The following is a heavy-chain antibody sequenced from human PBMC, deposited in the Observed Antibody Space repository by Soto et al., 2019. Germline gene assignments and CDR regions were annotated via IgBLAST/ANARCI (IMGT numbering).Heavy chain of an antibody. Sequence: EVQLVESGGGLVQPGGSLKLSCAASGFTFSGSAMHWVRQASGKGLEWVGRIRSKANSYATAYAASVKGRFTISRDDSKNTAYLQMNSLKTEDTAVYYCTRLPGSGSYYPRNSVNYWGQGTLVTVSS. V-gene: IGHV3-73*02. D-gene: IGHD3-10*01. CDR1: GFTFSGSA. J-gene: IGHJ4*02. CDR3: TRLPGSGSYYPRNSVNY. CDR2: IRSKANSYAT.